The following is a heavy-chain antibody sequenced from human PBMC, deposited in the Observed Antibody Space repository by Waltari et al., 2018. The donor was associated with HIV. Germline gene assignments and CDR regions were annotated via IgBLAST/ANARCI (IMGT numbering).Heavy chain of an antibody. CDR2: IYSGGST. D-gene: IGHD4-17*01. Sequence: EVQLVESGGGLIQPGGSLRLSCAASGFTVSRNYMSLVRQAPGKGLEWVSVIYSGGSTYYADSVKGRFTISRDNSKNTLYLQMNSLRAEDTAVYYCARHDYGDYVYAFDIWGQGTMVTVSS. CDR1: GFTVSRNY. V-gene: IGHV3-53*01. CDR3: ARHDYGDYVYAFDI. J-gene: IGHJ3*02.